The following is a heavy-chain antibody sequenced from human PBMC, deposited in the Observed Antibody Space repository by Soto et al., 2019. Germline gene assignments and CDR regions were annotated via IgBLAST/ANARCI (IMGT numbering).Heavy chain of an antibody. CDR3: ARAGFERLYFDQ. Sequence: EVQLVESGGDLIQPVGSLRLSCAASGFTVTNSYMAWVRQAPGKGLEWVSVVYTSGRTYHADSVKGRFTVSRDISTNMFFLQMNKLSAEDMATYYCARAGFERLYFDQWGRGTLVTVSS. D-gene: IGHD1-1*01. V-gene: IGHV3-53*01. CDR1: GFTVTNSY. CDR2: VYTSGRT. J-gene: IGHJ4*02.